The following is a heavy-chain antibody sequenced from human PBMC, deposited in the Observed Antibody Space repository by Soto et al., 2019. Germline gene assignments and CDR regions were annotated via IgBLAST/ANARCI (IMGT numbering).Heavy chain of an antibody. Sequence: SVKVSCKASGGTFSSYTISWVRQAPGQGLEWMGRIIPILGIANYAQKFQGRVTITADKSTSTAYMELSSLRSEDTAVYYCARDVFHGYCSSTSCYEGYNWFDPWGQGTLVTVSS. V-gene: IGHV1-69*04. J-gene: IGHJ5*02. CDR1: GGTFSSYT. D-gene: IGHD2-2*03. CDR3: ARDVFHGYCSSTSCYEGYNWFDP. CDR2: IIPILGIA.